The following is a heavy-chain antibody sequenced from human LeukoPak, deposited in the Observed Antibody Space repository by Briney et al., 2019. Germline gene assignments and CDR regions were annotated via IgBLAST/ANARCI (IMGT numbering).Heavy chain of an antibody. CDR2: INPNSGGT. Sequence: ASVKVSCKASGYTFTGYYMHWVRQAPGQGLEWMEWINPNSGGTNYAQKFQGRVTMTRDTSISTAYMELSRLRSDDTAVYYCARVPYDFWSGYYTGVVTFDIWGQGTMVTVSS. D-gene: IGHD3-3*01. CDR3: ARVPYDFWSGYYTGVVTFDI. V-gene: IGHV1-2*02. CDR1: GYTFTGYY. J-gene: IGHJ3*02.